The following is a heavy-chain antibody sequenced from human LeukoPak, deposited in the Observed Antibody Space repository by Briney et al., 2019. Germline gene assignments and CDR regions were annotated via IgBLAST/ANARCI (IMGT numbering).Heavy chain of an antibody. J-gene: IGHJ2*01. Sequence: GGSLRLSCAASGLPLSSNNMHWVRQAPGGGLEWLSYISAGSGTVFSADSVKGRFSISRDNARESLFLQMNSLRVEDTAVYYCARDLGLRRMIWGRGTLVIVSS. V-gene: IGHV3-48*04. CDR2: ISAGSGTV. CDR3: ARDLGLRRMI. CDR1: GLPLSSNN.